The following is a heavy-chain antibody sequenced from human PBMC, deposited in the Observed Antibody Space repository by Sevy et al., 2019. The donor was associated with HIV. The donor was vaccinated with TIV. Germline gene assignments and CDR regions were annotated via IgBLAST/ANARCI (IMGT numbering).Heavy chain of an antibody. J-gene: IGHJ6*02. CDR3: ARGIAAPRGMDV. V-gene: IGHV4-59*01. D-gene: IGHD6-13*01. Sequence: SETLSLTCTVSGYSISGYYWSWIRQPPGKGLEWIGFFFYSGSTNYNPSLKSGVTISIDTTRNQVYLKVRSVTAADTAVYYSARGIAAPRGMDVWGQGTTVTVSS. CDR1: GYSISGYY. CDR2: FFYSGST.